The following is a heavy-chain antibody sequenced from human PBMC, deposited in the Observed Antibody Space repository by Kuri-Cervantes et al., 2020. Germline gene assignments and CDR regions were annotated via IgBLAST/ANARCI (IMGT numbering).Heavy chain of an antibody. J-gene: IGHJ2*01. V-gene: IGHV4-39*07. D-gene: IGHD1-26*01. CDR2: IYYSGTT. CDR3: ARKLHYWYFDL. CDR1: GGSISSSTYY. Sequence: SETLSLTCTVSGGSISSSTYYWGWIRQPPGKGLEWIGSIYYSGTTYYNPSLKSRVTISVDTSKNQFSPKLSSVTAADTAVYYCARKLHYWYFDLWGRGTLVTVSS.